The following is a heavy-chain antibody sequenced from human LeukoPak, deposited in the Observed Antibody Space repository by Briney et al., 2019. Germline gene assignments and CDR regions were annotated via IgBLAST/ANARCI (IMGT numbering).Heavy chain of an antibody. J-gene: IGHJ4*02. D-gene: IGHD1-26*01. CDR1: GFTFSSYA. CDR2: INGSGGRT. V-gene: IGHV3-23*01. CDR3: AKGGESYRTGLDY. Sequence: PGGSLRLSCAASGFTFSSYAMSWVRQAPGKGLEWVSAINGSGGRTYHADSVKGRFTISRDNSKNTLYLQMNSLRAEDTAVYYCAKGGESYRTGLDYWGQGTLVTVSS.